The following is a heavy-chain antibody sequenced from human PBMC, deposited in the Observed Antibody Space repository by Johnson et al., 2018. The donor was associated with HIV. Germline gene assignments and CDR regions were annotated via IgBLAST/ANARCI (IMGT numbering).Heavy chain of an antibody. CDR3: ARASYYYGSADI. V-gene: IGHV3-30*03. J-gene: IGHJ3*02. CDR2: ISYDGSKT. CDR1: GFTFSKYG. D-gene: IGHD3-10*01. Sequence: QVQLVESGGGVVQPGRSLRLSCAASGFTFSKYGMRWVRQAPGKGLEWVAVISYDGSKTYYADSVKGRFTISRDNAKKSLCLQMNSLRAEDTAVYYCARASYYYGSADIWGQGTMVTVSS.